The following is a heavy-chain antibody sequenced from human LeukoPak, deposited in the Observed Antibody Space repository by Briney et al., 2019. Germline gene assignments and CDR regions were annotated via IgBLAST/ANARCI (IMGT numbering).Heavy chain of an antibody. J-gene: IGHJ4*02. D-gene: IGHD1-26*01. CDR2: IYYRGST. Sequence: PSETLSLTCTVFGGSISSSSYYWGWIRQPPGKGLEWIGSIYYRGSTYYNPPLKSRVTISVETSKNQLSLKLKSVTAADTAVYYCATPHMGYGGSFDYWGQGTLVTVSS. CDR3: ATPHMGYGGSFDY. V-gene: IGHV4-39*01. CDR1: GGSISSSSYY.